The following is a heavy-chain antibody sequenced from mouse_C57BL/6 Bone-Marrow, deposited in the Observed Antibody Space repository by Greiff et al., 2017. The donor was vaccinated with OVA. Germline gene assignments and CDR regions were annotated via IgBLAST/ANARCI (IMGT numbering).Heavy chain of an antibody. V-gene: IGHV2-5*01. CDR2: IWRGGST. J-gene: IGHJ4*01. CDR3: AKSRSNYLYYYAMDY. CDR1: GFSLTSYG. Sequence: VKLQESGPGLVQPSQSLSITCTVSGFSLTSYGVHWVRQSPGKGLEWLGVIWRGGSTDYNAAFMSRLSITKDNSKSQVFFKMNSLQADDTAIYYCAKSRSNYLYYYAMDYGGQGTSVTVSS. D-gene: IGHD2-5*01.